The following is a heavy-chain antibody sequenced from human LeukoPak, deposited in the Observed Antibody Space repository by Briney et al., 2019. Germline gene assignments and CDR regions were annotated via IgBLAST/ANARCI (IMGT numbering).Heavy chain of an antibody. V-gene: IGHV3-23*01. CDR2: ISGSGGST. D-gene: IGHD1-26*01. Sequence: GGSLRLSCAASGFTFSSYAMSWVRQAPGKGLEWVSAISGSGGSTYYADSVKGRFTISRDNSKNTLYLQMNSLRAEDTAVYYCAKDRSSSGSPRRGGFDPWGQGTLVTVSS. CDR1: GFTFSSYA. J-gene: IGHJ5*02. CDR3: AKDRSSSGSPRRGGFDP.